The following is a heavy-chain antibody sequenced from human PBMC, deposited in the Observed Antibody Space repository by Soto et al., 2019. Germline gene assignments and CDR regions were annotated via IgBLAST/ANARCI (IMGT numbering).Heavy chain of an antibody. CDR3: VRVWRLVGRYGMDV. CDR1: GFIFSCYY. CDR2: ISGGSAYI. D-gene: IGHD6-25*01. Sequence: EVQLVESGGGLVKPGGSLRLSCVGPGFIFSCYYMNWVRQAPGKGLEWVSSISGGSAYIYYADSVKGRFTISRDNAKNSLYLEMNSLRVEDTAVYYCVRVWRLVGRYGMDVWGQGTTVTVSS. J-gene: IGHJ6*02. V-gene: IGHV3-21*02.